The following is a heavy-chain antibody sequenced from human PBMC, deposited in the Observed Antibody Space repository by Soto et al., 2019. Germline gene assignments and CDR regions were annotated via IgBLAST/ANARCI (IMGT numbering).Heavy chain of an antibody. CDR1: GFSLSTSGVG. D-gene: IGHD2-2*01. Sequence: SGPTLVNPTQTLTLTCTFSGFSLSTSGVGVGWIRQPPGKALEWLALIYWNDDKRYSPSLKSRLTITKDTSKNQVVLTMTNMDPVDTATYHCARQARDCSSTSCRPASGWLKGAFDYWGQRTLVPVS. J-gene: IGHJ4*02. CDR2: IYWNDDK. CDR3: ARQARDCSSTSCRPASGWLKGAFDY. V-gene: IGHV2-5*01.